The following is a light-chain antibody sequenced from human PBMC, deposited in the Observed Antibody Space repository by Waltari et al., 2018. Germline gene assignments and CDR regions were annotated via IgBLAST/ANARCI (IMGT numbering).Light chain of an antibody. Sequence: DIQMTQSPSTLSASVGDRVSITYRASQDVNSWLAWYQQKPGKAPKLLIYRTSRLESGVPSRFSGSGSGTEFTLTISSLQPDDFATYYCQHYDSYSPWTFGQGTRVEV. J-gene: IGKJ1*01. CDR3: QHYDSYSPWT. CDR1: QDVNSW. CDR2: RTS. V-gene: IGKV1-5*03.